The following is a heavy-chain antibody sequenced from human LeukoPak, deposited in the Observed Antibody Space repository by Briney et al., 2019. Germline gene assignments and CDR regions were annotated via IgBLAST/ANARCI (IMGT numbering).Heavy chain of an antibody. J-gene: IGHJ4*02. Sequence: PSETLSLTCTVSGGSISDYYWSWIRQPPGKGLEWVGCIYYSGSTNYSPSLKSRVTISVDTSENQFSLKLSSVTAADTAVYYCRGFGVMGASRDYWGQGTLVTVSS. CDR3: RGFGVMGASRDY. V-gene: IGHV4-59*01. D-gene: IGHD3-10*01. CDR1: GGSISDYY. CDR2: IYYSGST.